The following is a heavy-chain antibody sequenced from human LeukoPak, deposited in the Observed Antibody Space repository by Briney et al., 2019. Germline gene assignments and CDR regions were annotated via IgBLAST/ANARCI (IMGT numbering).Heavy chain of an antibody. D-gene: IGHD3-22*01. V-gene: IGHV3-72*01. CDR3: AKVYDSSGYYYFDY. CDR1: GFRFSDHY. CDR2: TRNKANSYTT. Sequence: GGSLRLSCAGSGFRFSDHYIDWVRQAPGKGPEWVGRTRNKANSYTTEYAASVKGRFTISRDDSKNSLYLQMNSLKTEDTAVYYCAKVYDSSGYYYFDYWGQGTLVTVSS. J-gene: IGHJ4*02.